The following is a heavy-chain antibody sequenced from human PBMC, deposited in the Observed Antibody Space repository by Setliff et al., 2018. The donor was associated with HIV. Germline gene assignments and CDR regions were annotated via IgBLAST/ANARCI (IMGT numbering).Heavy chain of an antibody. Sequence: SETLSLTCTVSGGSMRSYYWSWIRQAAGKGLEWIGRIYTSGSTSYNPSLKSRLTISLDTSKNQFSLKLSSVTAADTAVYYCARQERYCTSADCYRYFNYWGQGTLVTVSS. CDR2: IYTSGST. CDR1: GGSMRSYY. V-gene: IGHV4-4*07. J-gene: IGHJ4*02. CDR3: ARQERYCTSADCYRYFNY. D-gene: IGHD2-2*02.